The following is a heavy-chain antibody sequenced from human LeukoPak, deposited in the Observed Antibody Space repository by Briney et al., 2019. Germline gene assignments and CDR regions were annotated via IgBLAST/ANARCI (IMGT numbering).Heavy chain of an antibody. V-gene: IGHV3-23*01. CDR2: ILPGGGDT. D-gene: IGHD3/OR15-3a*01. J-gene: IGHJ5*02. CDR3: AKAWTAAFTSGS. CDR1: GFTFTSSA. Sequence: PGGSLRLSCAASGFTFTSSAITSVSQAPGKGLEWVSTILPGGGDTYYADSVKGRSTISRDTSMNTLYLQMNTLRVEDTAGYYCAKAWTAAFTSGSWGQGSLVTVSS.